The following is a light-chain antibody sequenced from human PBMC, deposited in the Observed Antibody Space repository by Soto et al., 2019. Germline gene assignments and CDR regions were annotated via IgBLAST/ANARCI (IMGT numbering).Light chain of an antibody. CDR3: QQYNSYPWT. J-gene: IGKJ1*01. Sequence: DIQMTQSPSTLSASVGDRVTITCRASQSISSWLAWYQQKPGKAPKLRIYKASSLESGVPSRFSGSGSVTEFTLTISSLQPDDFATYYCQQYNSYPWTFGQGTKVEIK. CDR2: KAS. CDR1: QSISSW. V-gene: IGKV1-5*03.